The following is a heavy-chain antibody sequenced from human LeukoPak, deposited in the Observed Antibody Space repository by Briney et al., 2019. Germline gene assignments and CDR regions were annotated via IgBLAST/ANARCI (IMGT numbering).Heavy chain of an antibody. CDR3: ARNDILTGYEYYYYMDV. V-gene: IGHV1-2*02. J-gene: IGHJ6*03. Sequence: ASVKVSCKASGYTFTGYYMHWVRQAPGQGLEWIGWINPNSGGTNYAQKFQGRVTMTRDTSISTAYMELSRLRSDDTAVYYCARNDILTGYEYYYYMDVWGKGTTVTVSS. CDR1: GYTFTGYY. D-gene: IGHD3-9*01. CDR2: INPNSGGT.